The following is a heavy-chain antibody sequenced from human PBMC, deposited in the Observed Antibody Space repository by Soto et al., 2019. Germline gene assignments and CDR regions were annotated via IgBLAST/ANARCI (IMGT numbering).Heavy chain of an antibody. D-gene: IGHD3-22*01. CDR3: AKGGSGNYLTYYYYYGMDV. J-gene: IGHJ6*02. CDR2: ISYDGNNK. CDR1: GFSLSNNG. V-gene: IGHV3-30*18. Sequence: PGGSLRLSCAASGFSLSNNGMHWVRQAPGKGLEWVAVISYDGNNKYYADSVKGRFTISRDNSKNTVYLEMNNLRAEDTAMYYCAKGGSGNYLTYYYYYGMDVWGQGTTVNVSS.